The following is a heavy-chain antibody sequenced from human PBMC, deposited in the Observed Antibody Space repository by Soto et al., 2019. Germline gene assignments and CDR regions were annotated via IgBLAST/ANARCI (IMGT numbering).Heavy chain of an antibody. CDR3: ARERGEWFGDLLPHGWFDP. Sequence: GTLSFTGSVLGGSFSDYYWSGFRQRPGKGRDWCGYILYTTYTNYNPFLKSRITISVDTSRNQFSLRLSSVTAADTAVYYCARERGEWFGDLLPHGWFDPWSQGTLVTVSS. D-gene: IGHD3-10*01. J-gene: IGHJ5*02. CDR1: GGSFSDYY. V-gene: IGHV4-59*01. CDR2: ILYTTYT.